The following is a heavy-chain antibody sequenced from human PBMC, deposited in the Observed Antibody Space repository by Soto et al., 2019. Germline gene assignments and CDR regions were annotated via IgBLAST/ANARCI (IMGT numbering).Heavy chain of an antibody. J-gene: IGHJ6*02. D-gene: IGHD1-26*01. Sequence: QVQLVQSGAEVKKPGSSVKVSCKASGGTFSSYAISWVRQAPGQGLEWMGGIIPIFGTANYAQKFQGRVTITADESTSTAYMELSSLRSDDTAVYYCARGNPAGGATYHYYYGMDVSGQGTTVTVS. CDR2: IIPIFGTA. CDR1: GGTFSSYA. CDR3: ARGNPAGGATYHYYYGMDV. V-gene: IGHV1-69*01.